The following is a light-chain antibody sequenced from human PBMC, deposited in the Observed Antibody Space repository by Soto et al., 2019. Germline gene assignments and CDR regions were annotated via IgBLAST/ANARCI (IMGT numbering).Light chain of an antibody. CDR3: QQYNSYSWS. CDR1: QSISSR. Sequence: DIQMTQSPSTLSASVGDRVTITCRARQSISSRLAWYQQKPGKAPKLLIYDSSSLESGPPSRFSGSGSGTEFTLTISSLQPDDFATYYCQQYNSYSWSFGQGTKVEIK. V-gene: IGKV1-5*01. J-gene: IGKJ1*01. CDR2: DSS.